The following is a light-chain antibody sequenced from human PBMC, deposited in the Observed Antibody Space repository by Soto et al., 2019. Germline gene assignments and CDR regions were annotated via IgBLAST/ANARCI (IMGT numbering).Light chain of an antibody. CDR3: SSHGGSNNLYV. Sequence: QSVLTQPPSASGSPGQSITTSCTGTSSDVGAYNYVSWYQQHPGKAPKLMIHEVSKRPSGVPDRFSASKSGNTASLTVSGLQAEDEADYYCSSHGGSNNLYVFGTGTKVTVL. J-gene: IGLJ1*01. CDR1: SSDVGAYNY. CDR2: EVS. V-gene: IGLV2-8*01.